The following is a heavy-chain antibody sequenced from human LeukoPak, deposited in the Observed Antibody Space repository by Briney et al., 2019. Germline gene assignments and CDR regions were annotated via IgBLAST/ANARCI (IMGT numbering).Heavy chain of an antibody. CDR2: MSGSGGHT. V-gene: IGHV3-23*01. Sequence: PGGSLSLSCAASGFTVSSNYMSWVRQAPGKGLQWVSGMSGSGGHTSYADSVKGRFTISRDVSKITRYLQMNSLRAEDTALYYCAKDSLPSYGGYFDYWGQGTLVTVSS. CDR3: AKDSLPSYGGYFDY. D-gene: IGHD3-10*01. CDR1: GFTVSSNY. J-gene: IGHJ4*02.